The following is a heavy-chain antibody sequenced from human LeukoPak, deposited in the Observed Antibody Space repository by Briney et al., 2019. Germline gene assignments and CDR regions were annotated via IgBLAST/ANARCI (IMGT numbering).Heavy chain of an antibody. V-gene: IGHV1-69*05. J-gene: IGHJ5*02. CDR2: IIPIFGTA. D-gene: IGHD3-16*02. Sequence: SVKVSCKASGGTFSSYAISWVRQAPGQGLEWMGGIIPIFGTANYAQKLQGRVTITTDTSTSTAYMELRSLRSDDTAVYYCARDGAAASLKRLSRPNDWFDPWGQGTLVTVSS. CDR3: ARDGAAASLKRLSRPNDWFDP. CDR1: GGTFSSYA.